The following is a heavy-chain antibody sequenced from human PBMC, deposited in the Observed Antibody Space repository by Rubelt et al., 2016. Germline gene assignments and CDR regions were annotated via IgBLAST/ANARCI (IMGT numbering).Heavy chain of an antibody. Sequence: QVQLVESGGGVVQPGRSLRLSCAASGFTFSSYGMHWVRQAPGKGLEWVAVIWYDGSNKYYADSVEGRFTISRDNAKNTLYLQMNSLRAEDTAVYYCAGGGYSSGSRGQGTLVTVSS. CDR3: AGGGYSSGS. J-gene: IGHJ4*02. V-gene: IGHV3-33*03. CDR2: IWYDGSNK. CDR1: GFTFSSYG. D-gene: IGHD6-25*01.